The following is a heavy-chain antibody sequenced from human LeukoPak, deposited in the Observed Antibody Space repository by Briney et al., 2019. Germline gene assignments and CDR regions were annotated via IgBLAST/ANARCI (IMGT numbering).Heavy chain of an antibody. J-gene: IGHJ4*02. CDR2: IRSKPNNYAT. CDR1: GFSFSDSA. D-gene: IGHD5-24*01. V-gene: IGHV3-73*01. CDR3: TRLREMATGYFDY. Sequence: GGSLRLSCAASGFSFSDSAMQWVRQTPGKGLEWLGRIRSKPNNYATAYAASVKGRFTISRDDLKNTAYLQMDSLRTEDTAMYYCTRLREMATGYFDYWGQGTLVTVSS.